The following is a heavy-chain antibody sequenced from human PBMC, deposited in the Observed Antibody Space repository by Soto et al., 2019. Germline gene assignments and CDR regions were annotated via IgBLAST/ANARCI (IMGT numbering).Heavy chain of an antibody. J-gene: IGHJ6*02. V-gene: IGHV7-4-1*01. CDR1: GYTFTSYA. Sequence: GASVKVSCKASGYTFTSYAMNWVRQAPGQGLEWMGWINTNTGNPTYAQGFTGRFVFSLDTSVSTAYLQICSLKAEDTAVYYCARRLANSSSSHDGMDVWGQGTTVTVSS. CDR3: ARRLANSSSSHDGMDV. D-gene: IGHD6-6*01. CDR2: INTNTGNP.